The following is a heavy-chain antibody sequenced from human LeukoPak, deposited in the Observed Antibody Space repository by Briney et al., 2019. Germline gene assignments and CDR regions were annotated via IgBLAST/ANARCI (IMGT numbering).Heavy chain of an antibody. CDR1: GYTFSNYV. D-gene: IGHD1-26*01. CDR3: ASHSGSYYPSFDY. CDR2: ISTYNGNT. Sequence: ASVKVSCKASGYTFSNYVLTWVRQAPGQGLEWMGRISTYNGNTNYAQKLQGRVTMTTDTSTSTAYMELRSLRSDDTAVYYCASHSGSYYPSFDYWGQGTLVTVSS. J-gene: IGHJ4*02. V-gene: IGHV1-18*01.